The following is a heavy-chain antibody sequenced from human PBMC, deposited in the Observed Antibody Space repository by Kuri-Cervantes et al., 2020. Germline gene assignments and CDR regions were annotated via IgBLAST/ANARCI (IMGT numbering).Heavy chain of an antibody. V-gene: IGHV3-9*01. CDR1: GFTFDDWA. CDR3: ARRTTVTVTATPRSYWYFDL. CDR2: ISWNGGTV. J-gene: IGHJ2*01. D-gene: IGHD4-17*01. Sequence: GGSLRLSCATSGFTFDDWAMHWVRQVPGKGLEWVSGISWNGGTVDYADSVKGRFTISRDNAKNSLYLQMNSLRAEDTALYHCARRTTVTVTATPRSYWYFDLWGRGTLVTVSS.